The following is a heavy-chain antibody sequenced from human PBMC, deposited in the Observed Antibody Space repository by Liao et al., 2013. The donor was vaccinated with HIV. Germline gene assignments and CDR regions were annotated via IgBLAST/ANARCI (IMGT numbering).Heavy chain of an antibody. CDR3: RGNLVHTLTAKLLDY. Sequence: QVQLQESGPGLVKPSQTLSLTCTVSNGSITGGRYYWNWIRQPAGKGLEWIGRVYTNGRTNYNPSLKSRVSISIDTSKSQFSLKLNSVTDADTAVYFCRGNLVHTLTAKLLDYWGQGILVTVSS. J-gene: IGHJ4*02. V-gene: IGHV4-61*02. D-gene: IGHD2-21*02. CDR1: NGSITGGRYY. CDR2: VYTNGRT.